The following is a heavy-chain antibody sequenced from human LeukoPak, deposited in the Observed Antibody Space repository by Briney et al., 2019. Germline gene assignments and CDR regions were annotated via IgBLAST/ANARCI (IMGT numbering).Heavy chain of an antibody. CDR2: ISSSSSYI. V-gene: IGHV3-21*04. CDR1: GFTFSSYS. J-gene: IGHJ3*02. D-gene: IGHD3-22*01. CDR3: AREQHPKYYYDSSGQYDAFDI. Sequence: GGSLLLSCAASGFTFSSYSMNWVRPAPGKGLEWVSSISSSSSYIYYADSVKGRFTISRDNAKNSLYLQMNSLRSEDTAVYYCAREQHPKYYYDSSGQYDAFDIWGQGTMVTVSS.